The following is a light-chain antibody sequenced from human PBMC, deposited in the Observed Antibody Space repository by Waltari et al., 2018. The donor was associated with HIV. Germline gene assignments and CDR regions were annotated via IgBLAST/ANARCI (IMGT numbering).Light chain of an antibody. Sequence: QSVLTQPPSVSAAPGQRVTISCPGSTSNIGNGDVSRYQQVPGTAPKLLTYDNNKRPSGIPDRFSGSKSGTSATLDITGLETGDEADYYCGTWDSSLSIMVFGGGTKVTVL. CDR3: GTWDSSLSIMV. CDR2: DNN. V-gene: IGLV1-51*01. CDR1: TSNIGNGD. J-gene: IGLJ2*01.